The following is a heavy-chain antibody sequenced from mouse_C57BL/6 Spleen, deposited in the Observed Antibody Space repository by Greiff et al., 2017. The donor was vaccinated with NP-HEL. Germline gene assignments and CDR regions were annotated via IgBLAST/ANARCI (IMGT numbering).Heavy chain of an antibody. V-gene: IGHV1-15*01. J-gene: IGHJ1*03. Sequence: QVQLQQSGAELVRPGASVTLSCKASGYTFTDYEMHWVKQTPVHGLEWIGAIDPETGGTAYNQKFKGKAILTADKSSSTAYMELRSLTSEDSAVYYCTRKLATTVVASYWYFDVWGTGTTVTVSS. CDR2: IDPETGGT. CDR3: TRKLATTVVASYWYFDV. D-gene: IGHD1-1*01. CDR1: GYTFTDYE.